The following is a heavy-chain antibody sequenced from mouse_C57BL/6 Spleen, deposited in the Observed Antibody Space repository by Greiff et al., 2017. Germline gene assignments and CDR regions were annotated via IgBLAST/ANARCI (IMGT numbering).Heavy chain of an antibody. CDR2: IDPEDGET. D-gene: IGHD1-1*01. Sequence: EVQLQQSGAELVKPGASVKLSCTASGFNIKDYYMHWVKQRTEKGLEWIGRIDPEDGETKYAPKFQGKATITADTSSNTAYLQLSSLTSEDTAVYYCASRDYYGSSQYYFDYWGQGTTLTVSS. CDR1: GFNIKDYY. J-gene: IGHJ2*01. CDR3: ASRDYYGSSQYYFDY. V-gene: IGHV14-2*01.